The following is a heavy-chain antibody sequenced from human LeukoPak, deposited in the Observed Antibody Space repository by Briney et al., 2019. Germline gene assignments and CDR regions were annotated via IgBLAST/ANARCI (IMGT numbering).Heavy chain of an antibody. Sequence: EPSETLSLTCTVSGDSISSYYWTWVRQPPGKGLEWIGCIYYRGSTNYNPSLKSRVTISVDTSKKQFSLKLTSVTTADTAVYYCVRDSGRYSYAFDYWGQGALVTVSS. CDR1: GDSISSYY. CDR2: IYYRGST. J-gene: IGHJ4*02. V-gene: IGHV4-59*01. D-gene: IGHD5-18*01. CDR3: VRDSGRYSYAFDY.